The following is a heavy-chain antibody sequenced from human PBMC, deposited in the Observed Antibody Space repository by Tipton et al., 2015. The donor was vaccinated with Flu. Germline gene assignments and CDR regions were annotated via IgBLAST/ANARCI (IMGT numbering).Heavy chain of an antibody. Sequence: QLVQSGAEVKKPGASVKVSCKASGYTFTSYGISWVRQAPGQGLEWMGWISAYNGNTNYAQKLQGRVTMTTDTSTSTAYMELRSLRSEDTAVYYCARAGDCSSTSCYRYVYYYYYYMDVWGKGTTVTVSS. D-gene: IGHD2-2*01. CDR1: GYTFTSYG. J-gene: IGHJ6*03. V-gene: IGHV1-18*04. CDR3: ARAGDCSSTSCYRYVYYYYYYMDV. CDR2: ISAYNGNT.